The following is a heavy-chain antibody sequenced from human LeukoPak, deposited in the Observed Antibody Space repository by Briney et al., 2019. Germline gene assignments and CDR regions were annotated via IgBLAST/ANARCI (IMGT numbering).Heavy chain of an antibody. V-gene: IGHV3-30*18. D-gene: IGHD6-19*01. CDR1: GFTFSSYG. CDR3: AKDIAVAAHGGNY. Sequence: PGRSLRLSCVASGFTFSSYGMHWVRQAPGKGLEWVAVISYDGSNKYYADSVKGRFTISRDNSKNTLYLQMNSLRAEDTAVYYCAKDIAVAAHGGNYWGQGTLVTVSS. J-gene: IGHJ4*02. CDR2: ISYDGSNK.